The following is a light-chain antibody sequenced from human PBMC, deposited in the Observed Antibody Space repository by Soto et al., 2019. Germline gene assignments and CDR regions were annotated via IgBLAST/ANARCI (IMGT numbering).Light chain of an antibody. Sequence: ETVMTQSPATLSVSPGERATLSCRASQSVSSNLAWYQQKPGQAPRLLIYGASHRATGIPARCSGGGSGTEFTLTISGLQSEDLAFYYCQQYNKWYTVSQGAKLVIK. CDR3: QQYNKWYT. V-gene: IGKV3-15*01. CDR2: GAS. J-gene: IGKJ2*01. CDR1: QSVSSN.